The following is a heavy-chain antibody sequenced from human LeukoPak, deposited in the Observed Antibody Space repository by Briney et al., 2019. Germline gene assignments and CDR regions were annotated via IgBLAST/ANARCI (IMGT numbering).Heavy chain of an antibody. CDR3: ARDWGQYFGGEKGNY. Sequence: GGSLRLSCAASGFTFSSYWMSWVRQAPGKGLEWVANIKQDGSEKYYVDSVKGRFTISRDNAKNSLYLQMNSLRAEDTAVYYCARDWGQYFGGEKGNYWGQGTLVTVSS. V-gene: IGHV3-7*01. CDR2: IKQDGSEK. J-gene: IGHJ4*02. CDR1: GFTFSSYW. D-gene: IGHD3-3*01.